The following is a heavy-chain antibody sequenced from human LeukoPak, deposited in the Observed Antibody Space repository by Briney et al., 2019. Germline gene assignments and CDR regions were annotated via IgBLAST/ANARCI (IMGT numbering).Heavy chain of an antibody. CDR1: GGTFISYA. V-gene: IGHV1-69*13. CDR3: ARGRPLITRTGSNYYYHYMDV. D-gene: IGHD3-10*01. Sequence: SSVKVSCKASGGTFISYAISWVRQAPGQGLEWRGGIIPIFGTANYAQKFQGRVTITPDASTSTASIELSSLRSEDTAVYSCARGRPLITRTGSNYYYHYMDVWGKGTTVTVSS. CDR2: IIPIFGTA. J-gene: IGHJ6*03.